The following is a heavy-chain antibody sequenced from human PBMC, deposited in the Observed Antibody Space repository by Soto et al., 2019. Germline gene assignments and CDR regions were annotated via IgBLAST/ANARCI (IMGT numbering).Heavy chain of an antibody. CDR1: GFTFSSYS. CDR2: ISSSSTI. V-gene: IGHV3-48*01. J-gene: IGHJ6*03. CDR3: ARGACSSTSCPEPHYYYYYMDV. D-gene: IGHD2-2*01. Sequence: GGSLRLSCAASGFTFSSYSMNWVRQAPGKGLEWVSYISSSSTIYYADSVKGRFTISRDNAKNSLYLQMNSLRAEDTAVYYCARGACSSTSCPEPHYYYYYMDVWGKGTTVTVSS.